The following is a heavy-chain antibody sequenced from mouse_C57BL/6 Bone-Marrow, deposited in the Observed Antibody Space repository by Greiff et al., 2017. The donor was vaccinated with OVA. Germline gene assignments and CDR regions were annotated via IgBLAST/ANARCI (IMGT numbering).Heavy chain of an antibody. J-gene: IGHJ3*01. Sequence: VQLQQSGAELVRPGASVKLSCKASGYTFTSYGIRWVKQRTGQGLEWIGEIYPRSGNTYYNEKFKGKATLTADKSSSTAYMELRSLTSEDSAVYFCARRRRRPAWFAYWGQGTLVTVSA. D-gene: IGHD1-2*01. CDR2: IYPRSGNT. CDR1: GYTFTSYG. CDR3: ARRRRRPAWFAY. V-gene: IGHV1-81*01.